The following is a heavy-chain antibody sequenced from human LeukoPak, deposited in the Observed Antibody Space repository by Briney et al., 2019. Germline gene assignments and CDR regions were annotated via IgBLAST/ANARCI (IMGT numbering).Heavy chain of an antibody. D-gene: IGHD3-22*01. CDR1: GFTFSIYA. V-gene: IGHV3-23*01. CDR3: AKLLKGYYDSSGYLDAFDI. J-gene: IGHJ3*02. Sequence: GGSLGLSCAASGFTFSIYAMTWVRQAPGKGLEWVSCISGSGGIAHYADSVMGRFTISRDSSKNTLYLQMNSLGAEDTAVYYCAKLLKGYYDSSGYLDAFDIWGQGTMVTVSS. CDR2: ISGSGGIA.